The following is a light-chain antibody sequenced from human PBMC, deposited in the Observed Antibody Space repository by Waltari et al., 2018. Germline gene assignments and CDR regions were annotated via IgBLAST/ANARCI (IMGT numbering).Light chain of an antibody. CDR2: EVS. J-gene: IGLJ1*01. V-gene: IGLV2-23*02. CDR3: CSYAGANTYV. CDR1: SSDVGSYNL. Sequence: QSALTQPASVSGSPGQSITVSCTGTSSDVGSYNLVSWYQHHPPKAPKLMMYEVSKRPSGVSNRFSGSKSGDTASLTISGLQPEDEADYYCCSYAGANTYVFGSGTRSPS.